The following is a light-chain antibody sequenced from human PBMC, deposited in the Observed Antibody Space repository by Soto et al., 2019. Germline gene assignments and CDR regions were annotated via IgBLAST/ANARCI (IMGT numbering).Light chain of an antibody. CDR2: GAS. V-gene: IGKV1-9*01. Sequence: DIQLTQSPSFLSASVGGRVTITCRASQAISSHLAWYQQKPGKAPNLLIYGASTLQSGVPSRFSGSGSGTQFTLTISSLQPEDFATYYCQHRDTFGPGTKVDIK. J-gene: IGKJ3*01. CDR1: QAISSH. CDR3: QHRDT.